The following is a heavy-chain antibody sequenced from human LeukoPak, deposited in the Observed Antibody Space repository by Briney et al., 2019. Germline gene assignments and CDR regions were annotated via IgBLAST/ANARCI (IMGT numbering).Heavy chain of an antibody. J-gene: IGHJ4*02. Sequence: PSETLSLTCTVSGGSISTYYWSWIRQPAGKGLEWIGRMYTSGNTNYNPSLKSRVTMSVDTSKNQFSLKLSSVTAADTAVYYCARQDMEVPAATPDYWGQGTLVTVSS. D-gene: IGHD2-2*01. CDR3: ARQDMEVPAATPDY. V-gene: IGHV4-4*07. CDR1: GGSISTYY. CDR2: MYTSGNT.